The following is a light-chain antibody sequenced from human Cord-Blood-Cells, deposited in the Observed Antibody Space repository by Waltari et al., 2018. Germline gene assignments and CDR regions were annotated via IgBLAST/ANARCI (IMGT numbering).Light chain of an antibody. Sequence: EIVLTQSPGTLSLSPGERATFSCRARQSVSSSYLAWYQQKPGQAPRHLIYGASSRATGIPDRFSGSGSGTDFTLTISRLEPEDFSVYYCQQYGSSPRITFGQGTRLEIK. CDR2: GAS. CDR1: QSVSSSY. V-gene: IGKV3-20*01. J-gene: IGKJ5*01. CDR3: QQYGSSPRIT.